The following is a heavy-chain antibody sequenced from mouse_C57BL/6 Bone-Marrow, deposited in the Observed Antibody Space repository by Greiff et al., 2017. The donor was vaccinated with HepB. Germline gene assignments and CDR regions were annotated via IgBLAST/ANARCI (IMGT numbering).Heavy chain of an antibody. V-gene: IGHV5-17*01. CDR2: ISSGSSTI. J-gene: IGHJ2*01. Sequence: EVKLMESGGGLVKPGGSLKLSCAASGFTFSDYGMHWVRQAPEKGLEWVAYISSGSSTIYYADTVKGRFTISRDNAKNTLFLQMTSLRSEDTAMYYCAKFYYGSNYFDYWGQGTTLTVSS. D-gene: IGHD1-1*01. CDR3: AKFYYGSNYFDY. CDR1: GFTFSDYG.